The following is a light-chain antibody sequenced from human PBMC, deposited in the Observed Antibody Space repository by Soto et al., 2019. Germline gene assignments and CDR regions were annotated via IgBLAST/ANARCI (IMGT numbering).Light chain of an antibody. V-gene: IGKV3-20*01. CDR1: QSVSSSY. CDR2: GAS. CDR3: QQYGNTPWT. J-gene: IGKJ1*01. Sequence: ENVLTQSPGTLSLSPVERATLSCRASQSVSSSYLAWYQQKPGQAPGLLIYGASSRPTGIPDRFSGSGSGTDFTLTISRLEPEDVAVFYCQQYGNTPWTCGQGTKVDIK.